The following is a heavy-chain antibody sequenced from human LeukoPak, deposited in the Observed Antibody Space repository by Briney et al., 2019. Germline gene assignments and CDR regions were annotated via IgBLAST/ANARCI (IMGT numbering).Heavy chain of an antibody. D-gene: IGHD6-13*01. V-gene: IGHV4-59*01. CDR1: GDSTNTYY. Sequence: SETLSLTCTMSGDSTNTYYWSWIRQPPGKGLEWIGYIYYSGSTNYNPSLKSRVTISVDTSKNQFSLKLSSVTAADTAVYYCARHRYSSSLFDYWGQGTLVTVSS. CDR2: IYYSGST. CDR3: ARHRYSSSLFDY. J-gene: IGHJ4*02.